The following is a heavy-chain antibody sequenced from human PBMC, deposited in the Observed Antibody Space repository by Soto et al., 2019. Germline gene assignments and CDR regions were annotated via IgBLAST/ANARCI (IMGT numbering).Heavy chain of an antibody. D-gene: IGHD3-22*01. CDR3: AKGWRAANSYDSSGYYPFDY. Sequence: PGGSLRLSCAASGFTFSSYAMSWVRQAPGKWLEWVSAISGSGGSTYYADSVKGRFTISRDNSKNTLYLQMNSLRTEDTAVYYCAKGWRAANSYDSSGYYPFDYWGQGTLVTVSS. J-gene: IGHJ4*02. CDR2: ISGSGGST. V-gene: IGHV3-23*01. CDR1: GFTFSSYA.